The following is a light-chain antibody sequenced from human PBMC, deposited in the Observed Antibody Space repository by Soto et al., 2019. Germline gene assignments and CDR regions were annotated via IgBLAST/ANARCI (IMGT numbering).Light chain of an antibody. V-gene: IGKV3-15*01. J-gene: IGKJ4*01. Sequence: EVVMTQSPATLSVSPGETVTVSCKASQTISGNLAWYQQKPGQTPRLLIYATSTRPTGIPARFTGGGSGTEFTLTITSLQSEDFAVYYCQQYNKWPPITFGGGTKVEIK. CDR1: QTISGN. CDR2: ATS. CDR3: QQYNKWPPIT.